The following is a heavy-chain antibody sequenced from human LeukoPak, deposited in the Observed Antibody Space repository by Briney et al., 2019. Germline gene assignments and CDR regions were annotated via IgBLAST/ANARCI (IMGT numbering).Heavy chain of an antibody. CDR3: TRHMPGVSYYYYYMDV. D-gene: IGHD2-2*01. V-gene: IGHV3-48*03. CDR2: ISSSGSTI. CDR1: GFTFSSYE. J-gene: IGHJ6*03. Sequence: PGGSLRLSCAASGFTFSSYEMNWVRQAPGKGLEWVSYISSSGSTIYYADSVKGRFTISRDNAKNSLYLQMNSLRAEDTAVYYCTRHMPGVSYYYYYMDVWGKGTTVTISS.